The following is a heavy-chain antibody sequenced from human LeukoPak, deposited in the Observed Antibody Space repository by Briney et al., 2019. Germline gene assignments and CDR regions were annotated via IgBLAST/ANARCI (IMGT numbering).Heavy chain of an antibody. D-gene: IGHD6-19*01. CDR2: VAATGGGG. V-gene: IGHV3-23*01. J-gene: IGHJ4*02. Sequence: PGGSLRLSCAASGFTFSSYVMSWVRQAPGKGLEWVSAVAATGGGGYYADSVKGRFTISRDNFKNTLNLQMNSLRADDTAVYYCAKVNPPRGGRSGWYEANDYWGQGTLVTVSS. CDR3: AKVNPPRGGRSGWYEANDY. CDR1: GFTFSSYV.